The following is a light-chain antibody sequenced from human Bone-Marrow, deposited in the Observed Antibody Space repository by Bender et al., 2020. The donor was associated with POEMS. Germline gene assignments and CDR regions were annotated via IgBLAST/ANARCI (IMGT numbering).Light chain of an antibody. J-gene: IGLJ2*01. Sequence: QSALTQPASVSGSPGQSITISCTGTSSDVGNYNPVSWFQQHPGKAPKLMIYDVSDRPSGVSDRFSGSKSGNTASLTISGLQAEDEADYYCSSYADSSAPVVFGGGTKVTVL. CDR2: DVS. V-gene: IGLV2-14*02. CDR3: SSYADSSAPVV. CDR1: SSDVGNYNP.